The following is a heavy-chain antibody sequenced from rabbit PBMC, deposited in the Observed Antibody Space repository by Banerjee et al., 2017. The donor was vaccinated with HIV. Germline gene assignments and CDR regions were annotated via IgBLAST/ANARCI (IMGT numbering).Heavy chain of an antibody. V-gene: IGHV1S40*01. D-gene: IGHD8-1*01. Sequence: QSLEESGGDLVKPGASLTLTCKASGLDFSSSYWIYWVRQAPGKGLEWIGCINTGDGSTYYASWAKGRFTISKTSSTTVTLHMTSLTAADTATYFCARRDYGSSTYYDFWGPGTLVTVS. CDR3: ARRDYGSSTYYDF. CDR2: INTGDGST. J-gene: IGHJ6*01. CDR1: GLDFSSSYW.